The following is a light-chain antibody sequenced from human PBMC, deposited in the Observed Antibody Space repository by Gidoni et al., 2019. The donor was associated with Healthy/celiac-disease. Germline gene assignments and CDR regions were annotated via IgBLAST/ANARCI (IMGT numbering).Light chain of an antibody. CDR1: SSYVGSYNL. Sequence: QSALTQPASESGSPGQSITISCTGTSSYVGSYNLVSWYQQHPGKAPKPMIYEGSKRPSGVSNRFSGSKSGNTASLTISGLQAEDEADYYCCSYAGSSTYNYVFGTGTKVTVL. V-gene: IGLV2-23*01. J-gene: IGLJ1*01. CDR3: CSYAGSSTYNYV. CDR2: EGS.